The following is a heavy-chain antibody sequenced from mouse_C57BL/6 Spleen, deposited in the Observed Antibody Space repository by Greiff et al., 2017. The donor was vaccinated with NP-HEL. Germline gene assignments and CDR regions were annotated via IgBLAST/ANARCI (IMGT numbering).Heavy chain of an antibody. CDR3: AVLRYAMDY. J-gene: IGHJ4*01. Sequence: VKLMESGAELVMPGASVKLSCKASGYTFTSYWMHWVKQRPGQGLEWIGEIDPSDSYTNYNQKFKGKSTLTVDKSSSTAYMQLSSLTSEDSAVYYCAVLRYAMDYWGQGTSVTVSS. CDR1: GYTFTSYW. V-gene: IGHV1-69*01. D-gene: IGHD1-1*01. CDR2: IDPSDSYT.